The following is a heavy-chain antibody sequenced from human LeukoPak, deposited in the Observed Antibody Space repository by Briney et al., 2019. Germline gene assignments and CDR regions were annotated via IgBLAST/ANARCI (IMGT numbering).Heavy chain of an antibody. CDR1: GFGFTTYS. J-gene: IGHJ4*02. CDR3: ATDGDGYPFDY. Sequence: GGSLRLSCRASGFGFTTYSMNWVRQAPGKGLEWVSVIRAEGDPTHYADSVKGRFTISRDNSKNTLYLQMNSLRAEDTAVYYCATDGDGYPFDYWGQGTLVTVSS. V-gene: IGHV3-23*01. D-gene: IGHD5-24*01. CDR2: IRAEGDPT.